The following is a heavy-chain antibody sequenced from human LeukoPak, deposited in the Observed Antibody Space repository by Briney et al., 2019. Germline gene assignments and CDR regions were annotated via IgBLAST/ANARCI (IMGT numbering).Heavy chain of an antibody. CDR3: ARQYDSYFYYYLDL. V-gene: IGHV4-38-2*01. J-gene: IGHJ6*03. CDR1: GYPINNAYY. Sequence: PSETLSLTCGVSGYPINNAYYWGWIQQPPGKGLEWIGSLYHPDSTYYNPSLKSRVTMSVDTSRNQFSLRLSFVTAADTAVYYCARQYDSYFYYYLDLWGTGTTVTVSS. CDR2: LYHPDST. D-gene: IGHD2-2*01.